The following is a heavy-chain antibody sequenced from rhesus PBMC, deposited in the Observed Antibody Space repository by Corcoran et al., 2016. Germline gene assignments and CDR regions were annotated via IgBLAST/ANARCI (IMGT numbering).Heavy chain of an antibody. CDR3: AREGDIATVTDWYFDL. CDR2: ISGSGGST. V-gene: IGHV4-173*01. Sequence: QLQLQESGPGLVKPSETLSLTCAVSGGSISSNYWSWIRQPPGKGLEWIGRISGSGGSTDCNPSRKSRVTISTDPSKNQFSLKLSSVTAADAAVYYCAREGDIATVTDWYFDLWGPGTPITISS. J-gene: IGHJ2*01. D-gene: IGHD5-36*01. CDR1: GGSISSNY.